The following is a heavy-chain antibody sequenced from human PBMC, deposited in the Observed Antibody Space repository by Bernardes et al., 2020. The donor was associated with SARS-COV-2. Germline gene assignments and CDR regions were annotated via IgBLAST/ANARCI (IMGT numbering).Heavy chain of an antibody. CDR2: ISAYNGNT. CDR1: GYTFTSYG. D-gene: IGHD6-13*01. J-gene: IGHJ6*02. V-gene: IGHV1-18*01. Sequence: ASVKVSCMASGYTFTSYGISWVRQAPGQGLEWMGWISAYNGNTNYAQKLQGRVTMTTDTSTSTAYMELRSLRSDDTAVYYCARDPKPDSSSWYFMSYYYGMDVWGQGTTVTVSS. CDR3: ARDPKPDSSSWYFMSYYYGMDV.